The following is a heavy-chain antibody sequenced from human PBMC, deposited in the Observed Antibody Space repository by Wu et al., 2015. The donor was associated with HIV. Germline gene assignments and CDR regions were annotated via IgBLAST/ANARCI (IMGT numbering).Heavy chain of an antibody. V-gene: IGHV1-2*02. CDR3: ATTTTVVTPGRFNWFDP. J-gene: IGHJ5*02. D-gene: IGHD4-23*01. CDR2: INPNSGGT. CDR1: GYTFTGHY. Sequence: QVQLVQSEAEVKKPGASVKVSCKASGYTFTGHYLHWVRQAPGQGLEWMGSINPNSGGTNYAQKFQGRVTLSRDTYIRTAYMQLSRLIFDDTAVYYCATTTTVVTPGRFNWFDPWGQGTLVTVSS.